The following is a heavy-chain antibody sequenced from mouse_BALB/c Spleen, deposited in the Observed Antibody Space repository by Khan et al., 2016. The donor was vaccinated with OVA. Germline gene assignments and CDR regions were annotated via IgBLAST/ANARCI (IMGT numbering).Heavy chain of an antibody. CDR3: ARSVTITTVVATDFDY. CDR1: FYSITSDYA. V-gene: IGHV3-2*02. Sequence: VQLKESGPFLFPPSPSLSLPFPFPFYSITSDYAWNWIRQFPGNKLEWMGYISYSGRTSYNPSLKSRISITRDTSKNQFFLQLNSVTTEDTATYYCARSVTITTVVATDFDYWGQGTSLTVSS. J-gene: IGHJ2*02. D-gene: IGHD1-1*01. CDR2: ISYSGRT.